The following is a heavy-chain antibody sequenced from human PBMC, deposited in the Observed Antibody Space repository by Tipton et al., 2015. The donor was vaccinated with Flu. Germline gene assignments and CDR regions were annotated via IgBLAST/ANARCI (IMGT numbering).Heavy chain of an antibody. CDR1: GFTFSRYA. CDR3: AKVIPELVAGLDY. Sequence: SLRLSCAASGFTFSRYAMSWVRQAPGKGLEWVSAISGGGAIRYFADSVKGRFTISRDNSKNTLYLQMNSLRPEDTAIYYCAKVIPELVAGLDYWGQGTLVTVPS. J-gene: IGHJ4*02. V-gene: IGHV3-23*01. D-gene: IGHD6-19*01. CDR2: ISGGGAIR.